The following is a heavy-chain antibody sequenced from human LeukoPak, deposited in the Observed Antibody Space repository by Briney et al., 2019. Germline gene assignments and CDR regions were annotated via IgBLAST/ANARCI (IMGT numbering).Heavy chain of an antibody. J-gene: IGHJ4*02. Sequence: SETLSLTCSVSGGSINTYYWSWIRQPPGKGLEWIGYIYYSGSTNYNPSLKSRVTISVDTSKNQFSLKLSSVTAADTAVYYCARILYYFDYWGQGTLVTVSS. CDR1: GGSINTYY. CDR3: ARILYYFDY. V-gene: IGHV4-59*01. CDR2: IYYSGST.